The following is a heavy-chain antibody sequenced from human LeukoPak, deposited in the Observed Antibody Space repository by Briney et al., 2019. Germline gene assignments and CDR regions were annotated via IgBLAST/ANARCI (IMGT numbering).Heavy chain of an antibody. CDR3: ARAPPWAGTYYFDY. D-gene: IGHD6-19*01. J-gene: IGHJ4*02. Sequence: GGSLRLSCAASGFTFSSYAMSWVRQAPGKGLEWVSAISGSGGSTYCADSVKGRFTISRDNSKNTLYLQMNSLRAEDTAVYYCARAPPWAGTYYFDYWGQGTLVTVSS. V-gene: IGHV3-23*01. CDR2: ISGSGGST. CDR1: GFTFSSYA.